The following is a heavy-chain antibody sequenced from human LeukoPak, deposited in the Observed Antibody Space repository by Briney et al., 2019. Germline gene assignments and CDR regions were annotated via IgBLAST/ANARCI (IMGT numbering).Heavy chain of an antibody. CDR1: GFTFSSYS. CDR2: ISSSSSYI. Sequence: GGSLRLSCAASGFTFSSYSMNWVRQAPGKGLEWVSSISSSSSYIYYADSVKGRFTISRDNAKNSLYLQMNSLRAEDRAVYYCARDSGPRASDYWGQGTLVTVSS. J-gene: IGHJ4*02. D-gene: IGHD3-10*01. CDR3: ARDSGPRASDY. V-gene: IGHV3-21*01.